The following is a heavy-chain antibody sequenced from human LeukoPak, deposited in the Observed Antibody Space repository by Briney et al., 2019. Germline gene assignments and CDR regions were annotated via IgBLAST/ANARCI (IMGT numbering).Heavy chain of an antibody. CDR3: ARENKYYYYGMDV. CDR1: GFTFSDYY. D-gene: IGHD1/OR15-1a*01. V-gene: IGHV3-11*04. J-gene: IGHJ6*02. Sequence: PGGSLRLSCAASGFTFSDYYMSWIRQAPGKGLEWVSYISSSGSTIYYADSVKGRFTISRDNSKNTLYLQMNSLRAEDTAVYYCARENKYYYYGMDVWGQGTTVTVSS. CDR2: ISSSGSTI.